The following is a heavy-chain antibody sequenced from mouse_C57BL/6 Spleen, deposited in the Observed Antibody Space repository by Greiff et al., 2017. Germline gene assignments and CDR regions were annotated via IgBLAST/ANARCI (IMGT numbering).Heavy chain of an antibody. CDR2: IDPENGDT. CDR3: IVRGWFAY. Sequence: VQLQQSGAELVRPGASVKLSCTASGFNIKDDYMHWVKQRPEQGLEWIGWIDPENGDTEYASKFQGKATITADTSSNTAYLQLSSLTSEDTAVYYCIVRGWFAYWGQGTLGTVSA. CDR1: GFNIKDDY. J-gene: IGHJ3*01. V-gene: IGHV14-4*01.